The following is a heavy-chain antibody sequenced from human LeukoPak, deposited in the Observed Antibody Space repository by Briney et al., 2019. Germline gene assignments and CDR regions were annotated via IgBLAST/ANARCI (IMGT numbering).Heavy chain of an antibody. CDR3: ARWVSYSNYYFDY. D-gene: IGHD4-11*01. V-gene: IGHV1-2*02. CDR2: INPNSGGT. CDR1: GYTFTGYY. Sequence: GASVKVSCKASGYTFTGYYMHWVRQAPGQGLEWMGWINPNSGGTNHAQKFQGRVTMTRDTSISTAYMELSRLRSDDTAVYYCARWVSYSNYYFDYWGQGTLVTVSS. J-gene: IGHJ4*02.